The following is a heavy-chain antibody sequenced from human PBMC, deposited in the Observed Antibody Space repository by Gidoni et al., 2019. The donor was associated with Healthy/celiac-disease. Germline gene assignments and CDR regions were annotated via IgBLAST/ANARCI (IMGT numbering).Heavy chain of an antibody. V-gene: IGHV4-59*01. CDR3: ARGYCSGVTCYFDY. CDR1: GRSISSYF. Sequence: QVQLQESGPGLVKPSETLSLTCTVPGRSISSYFWSWIRQPPGKGLEWIGYFYYSGSTNYNPSLKSRVTISVDTSKNQFSLKLTSVTAADTAVFYCARGYCSGVTCYFDYWGQGTLVTVSS. CDR2: FYYSGST. D-gene: IGHD2-15*01. J-gene: IGHJ4*02.